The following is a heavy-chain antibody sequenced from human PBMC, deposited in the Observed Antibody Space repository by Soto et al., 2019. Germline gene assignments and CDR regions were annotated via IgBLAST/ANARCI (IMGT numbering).Heavy chain of an antibody. Sequence: LSLTCTVSGGSTSSDNYWSWIRQPPGKGLEWIGHIYYSGNTDYNPSLKSRLAISIDTSKNQFSLKLSSVTAADTAVYFCAREGGESSDGLYYFDSWGQGSLVTVPS. D-gene: IGHD3-16*01. V-gene: IGHV4-30-4*01. CDR3: AREGGESSDGLYYFDS. J-gene: IGHJ4*02. CDR2: IYYSGNT. CDR1: GGSTSSDNY.